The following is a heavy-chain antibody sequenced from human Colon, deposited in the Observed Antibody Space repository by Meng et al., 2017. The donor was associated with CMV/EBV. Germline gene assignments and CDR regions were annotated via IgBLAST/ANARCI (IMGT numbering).Heavy chain of an antibody. J-gene: IGHJ4*02. D-gene: IGHD6-13*01. Sequence: GGSLRLSCVTSGFTFSSYSLNWVRQAPGKGLGWVSSITHTSDTYYADSLKGRFTVSRDNAQNSGYLQMNSLTAEDTAVYFCAGGWPPDYWGQGTLVTVSS. CDR1: GFTFSSYS. V-gene: IGHV3-21*06. CDR3: AGGWPPDY. CDR2: ITHTSDT.